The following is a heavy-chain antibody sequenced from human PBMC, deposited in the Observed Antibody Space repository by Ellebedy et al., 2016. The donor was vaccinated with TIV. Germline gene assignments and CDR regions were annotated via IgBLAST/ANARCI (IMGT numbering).Heavy chain of an antibody. CDR1: GYSISSSSYY. J-gene: IGHJ5*02. Sequence: SETLSLTCTVSGYSISSSSYYWAWIRQPPGKGLEWIGSIYYSGSTNYNPSLKSRVTISVDTSKNQFSLKLSSVTAADTAVYYCARDLGRLRASGFDPWGQGTLVTVSS. CDR3: ARDLGRLRASGFDP. CDR2: IYYSGST. V-gene: IGHV4-39*07.